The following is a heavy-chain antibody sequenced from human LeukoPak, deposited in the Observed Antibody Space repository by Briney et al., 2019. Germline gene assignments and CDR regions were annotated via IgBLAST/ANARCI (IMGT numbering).Heavy chain of an antibody. Sequence: SETLSLTCTVSGGSISSYYWSWIRQPPGKGLEWIGYIYYSGSTNYNPSLKSRVTISVDTSKNQFSLKLSSVTAAGTAVYYCARQNSGSYGGDAFDIWGQGTMVTVSS. CDR3: ARQNSGSYGGDAFDI. D-gene: IGHD1-26*01. V-gene: IGHV4-59*08. CDR2: IYYSGST. J-gene: IGHJ3*02. CDR1: GGSISSYY.